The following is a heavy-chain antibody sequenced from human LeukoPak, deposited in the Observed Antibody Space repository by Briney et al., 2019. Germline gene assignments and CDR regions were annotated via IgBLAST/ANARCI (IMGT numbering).Heavy chain of an antibody. Sequence: ASVKVSCKASGYTFTYYYVHWARQAPGQGLEWMGWINPNSGGTKYAQKFQGRVTMTRDTSITTAYMELSRLRSDDMAVYYCALWDYYAMDVWGQGTTVTVSS. CDR3: ALWDYYAMDV. CDR1: GYTFTYYY. J-gene: IGHJ6*02. CDR2: INPNSGGT. V-gene: IGHV1-2*02. D-gene: IGHD3-16*01.